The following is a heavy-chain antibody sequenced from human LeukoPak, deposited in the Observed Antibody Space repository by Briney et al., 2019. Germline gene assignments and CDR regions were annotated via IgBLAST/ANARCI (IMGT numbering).Heavy chain of an antibody. D-gene: IGHD3-22*01. Sequence: SETLSLTCTVSGGSISSGGYYWSWIRQHPGKGLEWIGYIYYSGSTYYNPSLKSRVTISVDTSKNQFSLKLSSVTAADTAVYYCARDRHPNSSGYFARYNWFDPWGQGTLVTASS. CDR2: IYYSGST. CDR1: GGSISSGGYY. V-gene: IGHV4-31*03. CDR3: ARDRHPNSSGYFARYNWFDP. J-gene: IGHJ5*02.